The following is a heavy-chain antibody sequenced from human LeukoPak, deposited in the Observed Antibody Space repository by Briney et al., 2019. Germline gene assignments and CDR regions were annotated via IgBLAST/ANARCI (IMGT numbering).Heavy chain of an antibody. D-gene: IGHD6-13*01. CDR2: INPNSGDT. CDR3: ARPAYSNHYYYGLDV. CDR1: GYFFTGYN. J-gene: IGHJ6*02. Sequence: ASVKVSCKASGYFFTGYNMHWVRQAPGQGLEWMGWINPNSGDTKYAQNPQGRVTMTRDTSIRTVYMELSRLRSDDTALYYCARPAYSNHYYYGLDVWGQGTTVTVSS. V-gene: IGHV1-2*02.